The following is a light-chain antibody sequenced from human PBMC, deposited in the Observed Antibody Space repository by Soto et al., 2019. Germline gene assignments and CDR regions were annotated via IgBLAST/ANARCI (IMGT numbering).Light chain of an antibody. CDR3: QQYNSYRLT. V-gene: IGKV1-5*01. CDR1: QSISSW. Sequence: DIQMTQSPSTLSASVGDRVTITCRASQSISSWLAWYQQKPGKAPKLLIYDAYSLESGVPPRFRGSGSGTEFTLTISSLQPDDLATYDCQQYNSYRLTFGGGTNVEIK. CDR2: DAY. J-gene: IGKJ4*01.